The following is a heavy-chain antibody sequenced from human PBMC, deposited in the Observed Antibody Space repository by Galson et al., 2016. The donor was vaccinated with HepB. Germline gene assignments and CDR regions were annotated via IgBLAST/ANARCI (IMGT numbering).Heavy chain of an antibody. Sequence: SLRLSCAASGFTFSSYDMHWVRQATGEGLEWVSVISGSGDSTYYADSVKGRFTISRDNFKSTLSLQMNSLRAEDTAVYYCVKTQGYSTGWYGMDVWGQGTTVTVSS. J-gene: IGHJ6*02. D-gene: IGHD6-19*01. V-gene: IGHV3-23*01. CDR2: ISGSGDST. CDR3: VKTQGYSTGWYGMDV. CDR1: GFTFSSYD.